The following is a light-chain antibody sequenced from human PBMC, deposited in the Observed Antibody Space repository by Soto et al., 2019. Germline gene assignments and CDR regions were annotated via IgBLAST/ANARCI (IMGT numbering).Light chain of an antibody. CDR3: MQALHTPWT. V-gene: IGKV2-28*01. J-gene: IGKJ1*01. CDR2: LAS. Sequence: DIVMTQSPLSLPVTPGEPASISCRSSQSLLHSNGYTYLDWYLQKPGQSPQVLIYLASNRASGVPDRFSGSGSGTDFTLKISRVEAEDVGVYYCMQALHTPWTFGQGTTVEVK. CDR1: QSLLHSNGYTY.